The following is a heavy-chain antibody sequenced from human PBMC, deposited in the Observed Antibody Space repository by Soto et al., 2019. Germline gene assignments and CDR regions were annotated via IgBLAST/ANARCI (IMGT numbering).Heavy chain of an antibody. CDR2: INHSGST. CDR3: ARGSSSWFKLNFDY. J-gene: IGHJ4*02. D-gene: IGHD6-13*01. V-gene: IGHV4-34*01. CDR1: GVSFSGYY. Sequence: SETLSLTCAVYGVSFSGYYWSWIRQPPGKGLEWIGEINHSGSTNYNPSPKSRVTISVDTSKNQFSLKLSSVTAADTAVYYCARGSSSWFKLNFDYWGQGTLVTVSS.